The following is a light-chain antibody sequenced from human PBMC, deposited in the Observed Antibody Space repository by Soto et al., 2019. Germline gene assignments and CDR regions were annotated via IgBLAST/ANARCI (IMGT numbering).Light chain of an antibody. J-gene: IGKJ1*01. CDR1: QRVSSSS. CDR3: QQFGSSAWT. CDR2: GAS. Sequence: EIVLTQSPGTLSLSPGERATLSCRASQRVSSSSLAWYQQKPGQAPRLLIQGASSRATGIPDRFSGSGSGTDFTLTISRLEPEDVAVYDCQQFGSSAWTFGQGTKVEIK. V-gene: IGKV3-20*01.